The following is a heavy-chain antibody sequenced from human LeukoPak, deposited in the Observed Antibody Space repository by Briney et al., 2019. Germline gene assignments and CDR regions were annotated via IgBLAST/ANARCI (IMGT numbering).Heavy chain of an antibody. CDR3: ARGRDSYGFRP. V-gene: IGHV4-59*01. D-gene: IGHD5-18*01. CDR1: GGSISSYY. Sequence: SETLSLTCTVSGGSISSYYWSWIRQPPGKGLEWIGYIYYSGSTNYNPSLKSRVTISVDTSKNQFSLKLSSVTAADTAVCYCARGRDSYGFRPWGQGTLVTVSS. J-gene: IGHJ4*02. CDR2: IYYSGST.